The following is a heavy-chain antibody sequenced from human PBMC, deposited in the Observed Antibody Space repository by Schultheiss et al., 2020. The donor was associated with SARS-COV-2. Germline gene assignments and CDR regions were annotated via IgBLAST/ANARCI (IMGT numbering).Heavy chain of an antibody. J-gene: IGHJ6*02. CDR2: IYYSGST. CDR1: GGSISSYY. Sequence: SETLSLTCTVSGGSISSYYWSWIRQPPGKGLEWIGSIYYSGSTNYNPSLKSRVTISVDTSKNQFSLKLSSVTAADTAVYYCARASGSYYYYGMDVWGQGTTVTVSS. V-gene: IGHV4-59*01. D-gene: IGHD1-26*01. CDR3: ARASGSYYYYGMDV.